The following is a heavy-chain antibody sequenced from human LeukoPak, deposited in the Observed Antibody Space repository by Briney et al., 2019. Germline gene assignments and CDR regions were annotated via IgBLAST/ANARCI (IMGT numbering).Heavy chain of an antibody. V-gene: IGHV3-9*01. CDR3: AKSGPDTTMLHGFDK. J-gene: IGHJ4*02. Sequence: GGSLRLSCVGSGFRFDDYGMHWVRQVPGKGLEWVAGISWNSVTIEYGDSVKGRFTISRENARNSLLLQMNSLTVEDTALYYCAKSGPDTTMLHGFDKWGQGTLVAVSS. D-gene: IGHD5-18*01. CDR2: ISWNSVTI. CDR1: GFRFDDYG.